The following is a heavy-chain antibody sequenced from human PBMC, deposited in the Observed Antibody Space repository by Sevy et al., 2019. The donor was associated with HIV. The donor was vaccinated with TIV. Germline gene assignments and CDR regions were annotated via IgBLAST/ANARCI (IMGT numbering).Heavy chain of an antibody. CDR2: INTNTGNP. CDR3: ARDILMVYARKYYYGMDV. J-gene: IGHJ6*02. Sequence: ASVKVSCKASGYTFTSYAMNWVRQAPGQGLEWMGWINTNTGNPTYAHGFTGRFVFSLDTSVSTAYLQISSLKAEDTAVYYCARDILMVYARKYYYGMDVWGQGTTVTVSS. D-gene: IGHD2-8*01. V-gene: IGHV7-4-1*02. CDR1: GYTFTSYA.